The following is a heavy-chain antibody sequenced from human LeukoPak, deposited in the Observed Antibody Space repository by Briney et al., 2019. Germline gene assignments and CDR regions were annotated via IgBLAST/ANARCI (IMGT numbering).Heavy chain of an antibody. CDR2: INHSGST. CDR3: ARGRIDY. D-gene: IGHD1-14*01. J-gene: IGHJ4*02. V-gene: IGHV4-34*01. Sequence: SETLSLTCAVYGGSFSGYYWSWIRQPPGKGLEWIGEINHSGSTNYHPSLKSRVTISVDTSKNQFSLKLSSVTAAGTAVYYCARGRIDYWGQGTLVTVSS. CDR1: GGSFSGYY.